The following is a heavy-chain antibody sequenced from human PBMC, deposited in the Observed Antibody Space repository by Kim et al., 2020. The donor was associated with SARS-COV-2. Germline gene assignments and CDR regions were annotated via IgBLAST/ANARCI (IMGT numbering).Heavy chain of an antibody. CDR2: INPNSGGT. V-gene: IGHV1-2*02. CDR1: GYTFTGYY. D-gene: IGHD3-10*01. CDR3: ARARITMVRGVRDSLGY. J-gene: IGHJ4*02. Sequence: ASVKVSCKASGYTFTGYYMHWVRQAPGQGLEWMGWINPNSGGTNYAQKFQGRVTMTRDTSISTAYMELSRLRSDDTAVYYCARARITMVRGVRDSLGYWGQGTLVTVSS.